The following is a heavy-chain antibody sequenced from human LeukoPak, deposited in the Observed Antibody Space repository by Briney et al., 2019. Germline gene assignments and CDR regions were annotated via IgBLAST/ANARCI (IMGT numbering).Heavy chain of an antibody. CDR1: GFTFSSYE. CDR3: ATAVI. CDR2: VSKSGGTM. V-gene: IGHV3-48*03. J-gene: IGHJ3*02. Sequence: GGSLRLSCEASGFTFSSYEMNWFRQAPGKGLEWVSYVSKSGGTMKNADSVKGRFTVSRDNAKNSLYLQMNSLTAEDTAVYYWATAVIRGRGTMVTVSS.